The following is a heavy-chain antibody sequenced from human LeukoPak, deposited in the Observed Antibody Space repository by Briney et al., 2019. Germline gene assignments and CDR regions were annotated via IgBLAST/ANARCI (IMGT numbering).Heavy chain of an antibody. CDR2: IYDSGSA. J-gene: IGHJ4*02. CDR3: ARLSRALPDY. CDR1: GGSISTYY. Sequence: PSETLSLTCTVSGGSISTYYWSWIRQPPGEGLEWIGYIYDSGSANYNPSLKSRVTISVDTSTNQFSLKLSSVTAADTAVYYCARLSRALPDYWGQGTLVTVSS. V-gene: IGHV4-59*08. D-gene: IGHD5/OR15-5a*01.